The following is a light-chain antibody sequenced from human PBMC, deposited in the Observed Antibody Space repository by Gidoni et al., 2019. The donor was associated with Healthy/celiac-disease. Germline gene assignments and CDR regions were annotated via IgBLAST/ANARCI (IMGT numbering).Light chain of an antibody. CDR3: QQYYSTRT. CDR2: WAS. Sequence: DIVMTQSPDSLAVSLGERATINCKSSQSVLYSANNKNYLAWYQQKPGQPPKLLISWASTRESGVPDRFSVSGSGTDFTLTISSLQSEDVAVYYCQQYYSTRTFGQGTKVEIK. J-gene: IGKJ1*01. CDR1: QSVLYSANNKNY. V-gene: IGKV4-1*01.